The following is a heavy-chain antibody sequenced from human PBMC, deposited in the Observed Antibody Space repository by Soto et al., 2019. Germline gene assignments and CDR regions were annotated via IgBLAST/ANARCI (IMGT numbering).Heavy chain of an antibody. CDR3: AKSGRWLQLGLYYFDY. J-gene: IGHJ4*02. D-gene: IGHD5-12*01. V-gene: IGHV3-30*18. CDR2: ISYDGSNK. CDR1: GFTFSSYG. Sequence: GGSLRLSCAASGFTFSSYGMHWVRQAPGKGLEWVAVISYDGSNKYYADSVKGRFTISRDNSKNTLYLQMNSLRAEDTAVYYCAKSGRWLQLGLYYFDYWGQGTLVTVSS.